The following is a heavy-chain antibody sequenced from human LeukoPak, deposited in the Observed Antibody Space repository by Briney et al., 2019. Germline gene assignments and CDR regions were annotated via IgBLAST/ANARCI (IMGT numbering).Heavy chain of an antibody. D-gene: IGHD3-10*01. J-gene: IGHJ4*02. CDR3: ARESSMVLDY. CDR1: GGSISSYY. V-gene: IGHV4-34*01. CDR2: INHSGST. Sequence: SSETLSLTCTVSGGSISSYYWSWIRQPPGKGLEWIGEINHSGSTNYNPSLKSRVTISVDTSKNQFSLKLSSVTAADTAVYYCARESSMVLDYWGQGTLVTVSS.